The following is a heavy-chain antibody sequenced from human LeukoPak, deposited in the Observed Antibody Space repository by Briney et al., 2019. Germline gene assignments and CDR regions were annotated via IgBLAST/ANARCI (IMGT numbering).Heavy chain of an antibody. J-gene: IGHJ3*02. Sequence: ASVKVSCKASGYTFLGYAIHWVRQTAGQRLEWMGWMNASSAETKYSQKFQGRVTLTRDTSASIAHMELGSLRSEDTAIYYCVKDRGYTSGPDIWGPGTMVTVSS. V-gene: IGHV1-3*01. D-gene: IGHD6-19*01. CDR2: MNASSAET. CDR3: VKDRGYTSGPDI. CDR1: GYTFLGYA.